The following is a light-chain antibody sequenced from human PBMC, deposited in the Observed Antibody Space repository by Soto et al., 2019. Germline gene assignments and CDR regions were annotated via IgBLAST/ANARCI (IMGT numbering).Light chain of an antibody. Sequence: EIVLTQSPATLSLSPGERATLSCRASQSVSSSYLAWYQQKPGQAPRLVIYGASSRATGIPDRFSGSGSGTDFTLTISRLEPEDFAVYHCQQYSSSVLTFGGGTKVEIK. V-gene: IGKV3-20*01. J-gene: IGKJ4*01. CDR1: QSVSSSY. CDR2: GAS. CDR3: QQYSSSVLT.